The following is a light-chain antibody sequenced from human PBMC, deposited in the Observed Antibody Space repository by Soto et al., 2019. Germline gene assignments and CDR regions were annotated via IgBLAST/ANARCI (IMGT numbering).Light chain of an antibody. CDR3: QQTFSTYVS. V-gene: IGKV1-39*01. CDR1: QTISSY. CDR2: AAS. J-gene: IGKJ4*01. Sequence: DIQMTQFPSSLSASVGDRVTITCRASQTISSYLHWYQLKPGQAPKLLIYAASSLQSGVPSRFSGSGSGTEFTLTISSLQPEDFATYFCQQTFSTYVSFGGGTKWIS.